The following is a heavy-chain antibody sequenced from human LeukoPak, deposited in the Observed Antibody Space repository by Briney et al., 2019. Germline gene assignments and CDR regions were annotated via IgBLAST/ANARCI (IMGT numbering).Heavy chain of an antibody. CDR2: ISTSSSTI. V-gene: IGHV3-48*02. Sequence: PGGSLRLSCAASGFTFRSYSMHWVRQAPGKGLDWLSFISTSSSTIYYADSVKGRFTISRDNAKSSLYLQMNSLRDEDTAVYYCAKTTVVTGYWYFDLWGRGTLVTVSS. J-gene: IGHJ2*01. CDR1: GFTFRSYS. D-gene: IGHD4-23*01. CDR3: AKTTVVTGYWYFDL.